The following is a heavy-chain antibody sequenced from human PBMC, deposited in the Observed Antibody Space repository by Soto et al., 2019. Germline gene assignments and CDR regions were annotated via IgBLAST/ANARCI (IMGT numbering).Heavy chain of an antibody. CDR3: ARAPWGAWNYYCGMDV. V-gene: IGHV3-74*01. J-gene: IGHJ6*02. CDR2: INGDGSGT. D-gene: IGHD3-16*01. Sequence: EVQLVESGGGLVQPGGSLRLSCAASGFTFSSYWMHWVRQAPGKGLVWVSRINGDGSGTSYADSVKGRFTISRDNAKNTMYLRMNSLRAEDTAVYYCARAPWGAWNYYCGMDVWGQGTTVAVSS. CDR1: GFTFSSYW.